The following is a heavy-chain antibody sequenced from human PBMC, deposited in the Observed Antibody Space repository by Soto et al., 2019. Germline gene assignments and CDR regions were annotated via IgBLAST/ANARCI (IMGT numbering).Heavy chain of an antibody. CDR3: ARVPTGKYGVWNY. V-gene: IGHV3-74*01. J-gene: IGHJ4*02. D-gene: IGHD2-8*01. CDR1: GFTFSSYW. Sequence: EEQLVESGGGLVQPGGSLRLSCAASGFTFSSYWMHWVRQAPGKGLVWVSRINPGGSITASAYSVKGRFTISRDNAKNTLYLQMNSLRGDDTAVYYCARVPTGKYGVWNYWGQGTLVTVSS. CDR2: INPGGSIT.